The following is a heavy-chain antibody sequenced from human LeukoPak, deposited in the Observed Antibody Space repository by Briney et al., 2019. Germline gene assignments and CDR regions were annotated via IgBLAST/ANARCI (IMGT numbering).Heavy chain of an antibody. J-gene: IGHJ6*02. CDR2: INHSGST. CDR1: GGSFSGYY. Sequence: PSETLSLTCAVYGGSFSGYYWSWIHQPPGKGMDWIGEINHSGSTNYNPSLKSRVTISVDTSKNQFSLKLSSVTAADTAVYYCARVAVPYYGMDVWGQGTTVTVSS. V-gene: IGHV4-34*01. CDR3: ARVAVPYYGMDV.